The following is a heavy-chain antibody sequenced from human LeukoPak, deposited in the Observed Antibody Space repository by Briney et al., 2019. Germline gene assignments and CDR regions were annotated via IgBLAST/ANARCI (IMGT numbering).Heavy chain of an antibody. J-gene: IGHJ3*02. CDR1: GFTFSDYY. D-gene: IGHD7-27*01. CDR3: ARDLTGDSPDAFDI. Sequence: GGSLRLSCAASGFTFSDYYMSWIRQAPGKGLEWVSYISSSGSTIYYADSVKGRFTISRDNAKNSLYLRMNSLRAEDTAVYYCARDLTGDSPDAFDIWGQGTMVTVSS. V-gene: IGHV3-11*04. CDR2: ISSSGSTI.